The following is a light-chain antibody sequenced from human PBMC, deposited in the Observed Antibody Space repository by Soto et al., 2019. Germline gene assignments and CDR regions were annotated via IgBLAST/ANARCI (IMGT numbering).Light chain of an antibody. V-gene: IGKV3-11*01. Sequence: EIVLTQPPAPVPLSPGDRAPLSARASQRVNNYVAWYQQKPGQAPRLLIYDASKRATGIPARFSGSGSGTDFTLTVSSLEPEDFVLYFCQQRSVWPITFGQGTRLEIK. CDR3: QQRSVWPIT. J-gene: IGKJ5*01. CDR1: QRVNNY. CDR2: DAS.